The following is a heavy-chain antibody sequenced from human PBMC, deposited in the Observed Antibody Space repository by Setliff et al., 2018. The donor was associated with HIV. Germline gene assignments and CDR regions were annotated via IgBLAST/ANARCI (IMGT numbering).Heavy chain of an antibody. Sequence: ASVKVSCKASGYSFTSYHIHWVRQAPGQGLEWMGRILPTSGGTLYAQKFQDRISLTRDTSTKTVYMELSSLRPEDTAVYYCTRVRYGGTYDAFDVWGQGTMVTVSS. D-gene: IGHD1-26*01. CDR2: ILPTSGGT. J-gene: IGHJ3*01. CDR3: TRVRYGGTYDAFDV. CDR1: GYSFTSYH. V-gene: IGHV1-46*03.